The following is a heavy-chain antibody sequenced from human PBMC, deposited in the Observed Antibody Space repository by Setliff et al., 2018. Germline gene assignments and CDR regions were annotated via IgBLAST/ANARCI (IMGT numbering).Heavy chain of an antibody. J-gene: IGHJ4*02. V-gene: IGHV4-59*08. CDR1: PGSISRHY. D-gene: IGHD6-6*01. CDR2: RHDNGER. CDR3: ARGRNVAARLFDS. Sequence: KTSETLSLTCTVSPGSISRHYWSWFRQAPGKGLEWIGYRHDNGERDYNPSLGSRVTISVDTSKNQFSLNLSSVTAADTAVYYCARGRNVAARLFDSWGQGTLVTVSS.